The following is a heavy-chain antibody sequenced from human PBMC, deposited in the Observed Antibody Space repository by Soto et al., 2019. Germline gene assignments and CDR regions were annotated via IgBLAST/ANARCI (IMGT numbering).Heavy chain of an antibody. Sequence: EVQLVESGGGLVQPGGSLKLSCAASGFTFSGSAMHWVRQASGKGLEWVGRIRSKGTNYATAYGASLKGRFTISRDDSMNTAYLQMNSLNTEDTAVYYCSRQASEFWSGNPQDYMDVWGKGTTVTVSS. J-gene: IGHJ6*03. D-gene: IGHD3-3*01. CDR2: IRSKGTNYAT. V-gene: IGHV3-73*01. CDR3: SRQASEFWSGNPQDYMDV. CDR1: GFTFSGSA.